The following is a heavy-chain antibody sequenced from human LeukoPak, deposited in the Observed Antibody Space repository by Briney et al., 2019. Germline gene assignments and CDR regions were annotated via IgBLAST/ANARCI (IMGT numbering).Heavy chain of an antibody. CDR2: ISPNSGGT. Sequence: ASVKVSCKASGYTFTGYYMQWVRQAPGEGLEWMGRISPNSGGTNYAQRIQDRVTITRDTSISTAYMELSRLRSDDTAVYYCAREIRGGSSSSGVGYYFDYWGQGTLVTVSS. V-gene: IGHV1-2*06. J-gene: IGHJ4*02. CDR1: GYTFTGYY. CDR3: AREIRGGSSSSGVGYYFDY. D-gene: IGHD6-6*01.